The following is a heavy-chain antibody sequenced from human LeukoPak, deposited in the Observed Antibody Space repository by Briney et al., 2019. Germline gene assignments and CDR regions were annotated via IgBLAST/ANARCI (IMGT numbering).Heavy chain of an antibody. Sequence: SVKVSCKASGGTFSSYAISWVRQAPGQGLEWMGGIIPIFGTANYAQKFQGRVTITTDESTSTAYMELSSLRSEDTAVYYCARGAGERDYYYYMDVWGKGTTVTVSS. CDR3: ARGAGERDYYYYMDV. V-gene: IGHV1-69*05. CDR1: GGTFSSYA. D-gene: IGHD4-17*01. J-gene: IGHJ6*03. CDR2: IIPIFGTA.